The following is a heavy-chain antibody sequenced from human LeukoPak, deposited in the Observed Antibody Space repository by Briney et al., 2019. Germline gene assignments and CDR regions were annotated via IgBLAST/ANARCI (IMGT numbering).Heavy chain of an antibody. CDR1: GGSFSGYY. Sequence: SETLSLTCAVYGGSFSGYYWSWIRQPRGKGLEWIGEINHSGSTNYNPSLKSRVTISVDTSKNQFSLKLSSVTAADTAVYYCARCIAVAGTEDYFDYWGQGTLVTVSS. CDR3: ARCIAVAGTEDYFDY. V-gene: IGHV4-34*01. J-gene: IGHJ4*02. D-gene: IGHD6-19*01. CDR2: INHSGST.